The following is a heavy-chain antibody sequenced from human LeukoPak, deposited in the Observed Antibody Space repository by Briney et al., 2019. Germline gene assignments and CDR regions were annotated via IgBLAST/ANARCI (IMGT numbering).Heavy chain of an antibody. D-gene: IGHD3-10*01. CDR2: IYPRESDT. CDR1: GYSFPNYW. V-gene: IGHV5-51*01. CDR3: ARLSHDYSGSGSYVDY. J-gene: IGHJ4*02. Sequence: GESLKISCQGSGYSFPNYWMGWVRQMPGKGLEWMGIIYPRESDTRYSPSFQGQVTISADKSITTAYLQWSSLKASDTAMYYCARLSHDYSGSGSYVDYWGQGTLVTVSS.